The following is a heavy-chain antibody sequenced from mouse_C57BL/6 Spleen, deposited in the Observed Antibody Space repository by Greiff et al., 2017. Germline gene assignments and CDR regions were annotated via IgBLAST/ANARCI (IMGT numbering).Heavy chain of an antibody. V-gene: IGHV1-20*01. CDR2: INPYNGDT. D-gene: IGHD2-4*01. CDR1: GYSFTGYF. CDR3: ARGGDDYDGETLFAY. J-gene: IGHJ3*01. Sequence: VQLQQSGPELVKPGDSVKISCKASGYSFTGYFMNWVMQSHGKSLEWIGRINPYNGDTFYNQKFKGKATLTVDKSSSTAHMELRSLTSEDSAVYYCARGGDDYDGETLFAYWGQGTLVTVSA.